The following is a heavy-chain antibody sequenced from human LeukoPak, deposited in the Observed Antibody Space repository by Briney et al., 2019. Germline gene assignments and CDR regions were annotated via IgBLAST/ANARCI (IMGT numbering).Heavy chain of an antibody. V-gene: IGHV6-1*01. CDR2: TYYRSKWYN. CDR3: ARLRPMSGWYGDDAFDI. Sequence: SQTLSLTRVISGDSVSSNSAAWNWIRQSPSRGLEWLGRTYYRSKWYNDYAVSVKSRITINPDTSKNQFSLQLNSVTPEDTAVYYCARLRPMSGWYGDDAFDIWGQGTMVTVSS. CDR1: GDSVSSNSAA. J-gene: IGHJ3*02. D-gene: IGHD6-19*01.